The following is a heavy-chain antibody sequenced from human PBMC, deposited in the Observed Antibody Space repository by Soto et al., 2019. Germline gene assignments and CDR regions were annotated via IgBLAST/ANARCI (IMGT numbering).Heavy chain of an antibody. CDR2: IDWGDNK. Sequence: QITLKESGPTLVKPTQTLTLTCTFSGFPLSTSGVAVGWVRQPPGKALEWLALIDWGDNKRYRSSLQSRLTTTKNTSKNQVVLKITNMAPVDPGTYSCPHRGPTHPAFAPWAKGTLVPVSS. D-gene: IGHD3-3*01. CDR3: PHRGPTHPAFAP. V-gene: IGHV2-5*02. CDR1: GFPLSTSGVA. J-gene: IGHJ5*02.